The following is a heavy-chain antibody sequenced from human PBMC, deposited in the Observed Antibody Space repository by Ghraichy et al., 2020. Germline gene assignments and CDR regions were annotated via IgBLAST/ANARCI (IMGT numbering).Heavy chain of an antibody. J-gene: IGHJ3*02. V-gene: IGHV1-2*02. Sequence: ASVKVSCKASGYTFTVYYMHWVRQAPGQGLEWMGWINPNSGGTNYPQKFQGMVTMTRDTSISTAYMELSRLRSDDTAVYYCARDSGVGGRGGDASDIWGQGTMFIVS. D-gene: IGHD2-15*01. CDR3: ARDSGVGGRGGDASDI. CDR2: INPNSGGT. CDR1: GYTFTVYY.